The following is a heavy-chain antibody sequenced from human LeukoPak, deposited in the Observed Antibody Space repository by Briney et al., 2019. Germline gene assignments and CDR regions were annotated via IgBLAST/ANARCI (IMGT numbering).Heavy chain of an antibody. CDR2: IKPDGGVQ. D-gene: IGHD2-21*01. J-gene: IGHJ4*02. CDR1: GFTFTNYW. V-gene: IGHV3-7*01. CDR3: TVSLPHIADVITSYGGK. Sequence: PGGSLRLSCEASGFTFTNYWMSWVRQAPGQGLEWVGNIKPDGGVQNYVESVKGRFTISRDNATSSVYMQMSSLRAEDTAVYYCTVSLPHIADVITSYGGKGGQGTLVTVSS.